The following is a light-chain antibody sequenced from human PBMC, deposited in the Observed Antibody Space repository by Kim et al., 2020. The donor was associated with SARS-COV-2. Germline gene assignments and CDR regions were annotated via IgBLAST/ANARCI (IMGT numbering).Light chain of an antibody. CDR3: SSYTSSSTWV. J-gene: IGLJ3*02. V-gene: IGLV2-14*04. CDR1: SRDIGGYNY. Sequence: GQSISISCTGTSRDIGGYNYVYWYQQHPAKAPNLMIYDVSRRPSGVSNRFSGSKSGNTASLTISGLQAEDEADYYCSSYTSSSTWVFGGGTQLTVL. CDR2: DVS.